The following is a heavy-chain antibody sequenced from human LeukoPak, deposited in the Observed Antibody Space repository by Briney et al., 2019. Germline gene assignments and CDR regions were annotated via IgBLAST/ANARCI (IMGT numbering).Heavy chain of an antibody. Sequence: PGGSLRLSCAASGFTFSTYAMSWVRQAPGKGLEWVSSISDSGGSADYADSVKGRFTISRDNSKNTLYLQMSSLRAEDTAVYCCARDTSYSDGSDYYSWFDPWGQGTLVTVSS. D-gene: IGHD3-22*01. J-gene: IGHJ5*02. CDR1: GFTFSTYA. V-gene: IGHV3-23*01. CDR3: ARDTSYSDGSDYYSWFDP. CDR2: ISDSGGSA.